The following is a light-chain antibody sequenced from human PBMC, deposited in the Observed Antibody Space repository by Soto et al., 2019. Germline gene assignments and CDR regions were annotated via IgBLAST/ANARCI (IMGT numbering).Light chain of an antibody. J-gene: IGKJ1*01. Sequence: ANKGIGDTLAWYQHKPGQTPRLLIYDTSTRATGIPARFSGSGSGTEFNLSLRCLQSDDSAVSYCQDSNPWLWRYGQGTTGDIK. CDR3: QDSNPWLWR. V-gene: IGKV3-15*01. CDR2: DTS. CDR1: KGIGDT.